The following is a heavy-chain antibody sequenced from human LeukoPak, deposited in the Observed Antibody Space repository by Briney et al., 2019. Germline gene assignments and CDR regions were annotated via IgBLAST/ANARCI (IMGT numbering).Heavy chain of an antibody. D-gene: IGHD6-13*01. CDR2: IIPIFGTA. Sequence: SVKVSCKASGGTFSSYAISWVRQAPGQGLEWMGGIIPIFGTANYAQKLQGRVTMTTDTSTSTAYMELRSLRSDDTAVYYCAREGQQLAIDYWGQGTLVTVSS. J-gene: IGHJ4*02. CDR3: AREGQQLAIDY. V-gene: IGHV1-69*05. CDR1: GGTFSSYA.